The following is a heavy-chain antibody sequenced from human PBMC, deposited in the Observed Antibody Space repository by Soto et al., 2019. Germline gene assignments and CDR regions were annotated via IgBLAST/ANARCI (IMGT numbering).Heavy chain of an antibody. J-gene: IGHJ5*02. D-gene: IGHD3-3*01. Sequence: QPVGSLRLSCTASGFTFGDYAMSWVRQAPGKGLEWVGFIRSKAYGGTTEYAASVKGRFAISRDDSKSIAYLQMNSLKTEDTAVYYCTRDLGVDIAATNWFDPWGQGTLVTVSS. V-gene: IGHV3-49*04. CDR3: TRDLGVDIAATNWFDP. CDR2: IRSKAYGGTT. CDR1: GFTFGDYA.